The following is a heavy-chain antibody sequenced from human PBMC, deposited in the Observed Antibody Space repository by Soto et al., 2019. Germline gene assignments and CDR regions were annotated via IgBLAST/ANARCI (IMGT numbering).Heavy chain of an antibody. J-gene: IGHJ4*02. Sequence: QVQLVQSGAEVKMPGASVKVSCKASGYTFSTNDINWVRQATGQGLEWMGWMSPNSGSTAYAQKFQDRVTLTRETSISTAYMELSSLSSEDTAVYYCAIVASGGHSDYWGQGTLVTVSS. CDR3: AIVASGGHSDY. V-gene: IGHV1-8*01. CDR1: GYTFSTND. D-gene: IGHD2-15*01. CDR2: MSPNSGST.